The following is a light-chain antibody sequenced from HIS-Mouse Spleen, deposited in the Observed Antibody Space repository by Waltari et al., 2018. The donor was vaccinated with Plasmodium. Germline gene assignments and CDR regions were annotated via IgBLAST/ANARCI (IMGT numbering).Light chain of an antibody. V-gene: IGKV3-15*01. CDR2: GAS. J-gene: IGKJ3*01. CDR3: QQYNNWSFT. CDR1: QSVSSN. Sequence: EIVMTQSPATLSVSPGERATLSCRASQSVSSNLAWYQQKPGQAPRPLIYGASTRATGIPARFSGSGSGTEFTLTISSLQSEDFVVYYCQQYNNWSFTFGPGTKVDIK.